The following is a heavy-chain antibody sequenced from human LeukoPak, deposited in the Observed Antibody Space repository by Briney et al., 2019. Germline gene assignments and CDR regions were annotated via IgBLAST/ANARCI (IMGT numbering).Heavy chain of an antibody. CDR2: LDPEYGET. CDR1: GGSLTRFS. Sequence: GASVKVSCKVSGGSLTRFSVHWVRQAPGKGLEWMGGLDPEYGETIYAQKFQGRVTMTEDTSTDTASLELSSLRSEDTAVYYCTTLGEGDTVKMWGYSDYWGQGTLVTVSS. V-gene: IGHV1-24*01. J-gene: IGHJ4*02. D-gene: IGHD3-10*01. CDR3: TTLGEGDTVKMWGYSDY.